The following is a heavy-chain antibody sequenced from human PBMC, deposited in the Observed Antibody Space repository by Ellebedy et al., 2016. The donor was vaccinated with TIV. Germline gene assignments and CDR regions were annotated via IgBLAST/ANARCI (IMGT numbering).Heavy chain of an antibody. CDR3: ARGSGDIGVRGMTYYGMDV. Sequence: ASVKVSCXASGYTFISHYMHWVRQAPGQGLESMGLINPSGGGTFYAQKFQGRVTMTRDTSTSTVYMELSSLRSEDTAVYYCARGSGDIGVRGMTYYGMDVWGQGTTVTVSS. D-gene: IGHD3-10*01. V-gene: IGHV1-46*01. CDR2: INPSGGGT. CDR1: GYTFISHY. J-gene: IGHJ6*02.